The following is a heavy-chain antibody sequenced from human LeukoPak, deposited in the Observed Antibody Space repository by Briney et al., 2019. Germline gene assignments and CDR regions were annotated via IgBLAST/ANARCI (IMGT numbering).Heavy chain of an antibody. Sequence: GGSLRLSCAASGFTFSSYAMSWIRQAPGKGLEWVSAISGSGGSTYYADSVKGRFTISRDNAKNSLFLQMNSLRAEDTAVYYCARVLRYCSGGNCYSGGLGYMDVWGKGTTVTISS. D-gene: IGHD2-15*01. V-gene: IGHV3-23*01. CDR1: GFTFSSYA. CDR2: ISGSGGST. J-gene: IGHJ6*03. CDR3: ARVLRYCSGGNCYSGGLGYMDV.